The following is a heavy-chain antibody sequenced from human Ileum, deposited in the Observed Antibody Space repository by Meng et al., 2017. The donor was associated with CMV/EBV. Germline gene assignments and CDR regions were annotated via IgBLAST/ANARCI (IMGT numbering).Heavy chain of an antibody. D-gene: IGHD2-15*01. Sequence: TFPGYYMHWVRQAPGQGLEWMGWINPNSGGTNYAQKFQGRVTMTRDTSISTAYMELSRLRSDDTAVYYCARDWDRYCSGGSCYTFDYWGQGTLVTVSS. V-gene: IGHV1-2*02. J-gene: IGHJ4*02. CDR1: TFPGYY. CDR2: INPNSGGT. CDR3: ARDWDRYCSGGSCYTFDY.